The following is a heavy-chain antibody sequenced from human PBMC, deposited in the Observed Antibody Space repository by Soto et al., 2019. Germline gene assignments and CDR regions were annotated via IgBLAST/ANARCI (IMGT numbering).Heavy chain of an antibody. CDR3: ARALAYSSSWPGLGAFDI. D-gene: IGHD6-6*01. Sequence: EVQLVESGGGLIQPGGSLRLSCAASGFTVSSNYMSWVRQAPGKGLEWVSVIYSGGSTYYADSVKGRFTISRDNSENTLYLQMNSLRAEDTAVYYCARALAYSSSWPGLGAFDIWGQGTMVTVSS. CDR1: GFTVSSNY. V-gene: IGHV3-53*01. J-gene: IGHJ3*02. CDR2: IYSGGST.